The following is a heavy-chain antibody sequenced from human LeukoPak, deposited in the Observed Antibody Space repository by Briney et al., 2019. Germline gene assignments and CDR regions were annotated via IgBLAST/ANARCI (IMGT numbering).Heavy chain of an antibody. CDR1: GGSISSYY. V-gene: IGHV4-59*01. D-gene: IGHD2-15*01. CDR2: IYYSGST. Sequence: SETLSLTCTVSGGSISSYYWSWIRQPPGKGLEWIGYIYYSGSTNYNPSLKSRVTLSVDTSKNQFSLKLSSVTAADTAVYYCARRVGGIKNYFDYWGQGTLVTVSS. J-gene: IGHJ4*02. CDR3: ARRVGGIKNYFDY.